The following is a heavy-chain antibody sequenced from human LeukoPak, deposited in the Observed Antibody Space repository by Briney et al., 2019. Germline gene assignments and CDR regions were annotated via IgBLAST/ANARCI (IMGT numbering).Heavy chain of an antibody. D-gene: IGHD3-22*01. CDR3: ARLSRTRRAYYYDSSAYYGDY. Sequence: PSETLSLTCAVSGGSISSSNWWSWVLQPPGKGLEWIGEIYHSGSTNYNPSLKSRVTISVDTSKNHFSLKLSSVTAADTAVYYCARLSRTRRAYYYDSSAYYGDYWGQGTLVTVSS. J-gene: IGHJ4*02. V-gene: IGHV4-4*02. CDR1: GGSISSSNW. CDR2: IYHSGST.